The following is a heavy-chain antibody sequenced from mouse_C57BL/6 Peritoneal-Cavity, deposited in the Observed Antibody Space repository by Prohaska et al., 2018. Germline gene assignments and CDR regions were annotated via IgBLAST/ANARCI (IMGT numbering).Heavy chain of an antibody. CDR2: FSRGSSTI. CDR1: GFTFSDYG. V-gene: IGHV5-17*01. D-gene: IGHD1-1*01. CDR3: ATPYYGSSSYWYFDV. Sequence: EVQLVESGGGLVKPGGSLKLSCAASGFTFSDYGMHWVRQAPEKGLVWVAYFSRGSSTIYYADTVKGRFTISIDNAKNTIFLQMTSLRSEDTAMYYCATPYYGSSSYWYFDVWGTETTVTVSS. J-gene: IGHJ1*03.